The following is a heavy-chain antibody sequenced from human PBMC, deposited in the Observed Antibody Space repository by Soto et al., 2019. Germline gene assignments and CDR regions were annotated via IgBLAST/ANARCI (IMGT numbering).Heavy chain of an antibody. J-gene: IGHJ3*02. CDR1: GFTFSSYA. Sequence: LGGSLRLSCAASGFTFSSYAMHWVRQAPGKGLEWVAVISYDGSNKYYADSVKGRFTISRDNSKNTLYLQMNSLRAEDTAVYYCAREGPAMVTDPAFVIWRQGTMVTVSS. CDR3: AREGPAMVTDPAFVI. V-gene: IGHV3-30-3*01. D-gene: IGHD5-18*01. CDR2: ISYDGSNK.